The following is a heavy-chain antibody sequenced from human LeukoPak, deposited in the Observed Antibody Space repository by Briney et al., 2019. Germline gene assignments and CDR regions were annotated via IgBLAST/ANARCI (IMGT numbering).Heavy chain of an antibody. V-gene: IGHV4-34*01. CDR1: GGSFSGYY. J-gene: IGHJ3*02. CDR3: ARVDSSWPRDAFDI. Sequence: SETLSLTCAVYGGSFSGYYWSWIRQPPGKGLEWIGEINHSGSTNYNPSLKSRVTISVDTSKNQFSLKLSSVTAADTAVYYCARVDSSWPRDAFDIWGQGTMVTVSS. D-gene: IGHD6-13*01. CDR2: INHSGST.